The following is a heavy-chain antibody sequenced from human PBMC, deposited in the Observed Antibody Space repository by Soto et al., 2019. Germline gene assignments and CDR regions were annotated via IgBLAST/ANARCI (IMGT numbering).Heavy chain of an antibody. D-gene: IGHD4-4*01. CDR1: GFTFSDYY. Sequence: GGSLRLSCAASGFTFSDYYMTWIRQAPGKGLEWVSYISNSGRTTYYADSVKGRLTISRDNAKNSLYLQMNNLRAEDTAVYYCARGEASDSNYDWFDSWGQGTLVTVSS. J-gene: IGHJ5*01. V-gene: IGHV3-11*01. CDR2: ISNSGRTT. CDR3: ARGEASDSNYDWFDS.